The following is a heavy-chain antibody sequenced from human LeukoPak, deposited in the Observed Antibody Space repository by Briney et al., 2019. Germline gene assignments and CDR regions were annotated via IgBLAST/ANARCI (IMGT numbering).Heavy chain of an antibody. V-gene: IGHV3-21*01. J-gene: IGHJ4*02. Sequence: GGSLTLSCVVSGFTLSTYSINWVRQAPGKGLEWVSSISSKNRYIYYADSVKGRFTISRHNAKNSLSLQMNSLRAEDTAVYYCAICSGSSTYHSDDYWGQGTLVTVSS. D-gene: IGHD2-15*01. CDR3: AICSGSSTYHSDDY. CDR1: GFTLSTYS. CDR2: ISSKNRYI.